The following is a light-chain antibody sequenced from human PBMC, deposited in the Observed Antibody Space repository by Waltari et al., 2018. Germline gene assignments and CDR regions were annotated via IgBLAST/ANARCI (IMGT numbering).Light chain of an antibody. Sequence: DIQMTQSPSTLSASVGDRVIITCRASQSISTWLAWYQQKPGKAPKLLIFAASSLQTGVPSGFSGSGSGTEVTLTINSLQPDDFATYYCQHYNAYRTFGQGTKVEIK. CDR3: QHYNAYRT. J-gene: IGKJ1*01. V-gene: IGKV1-5*01. CDR1: QSISTW. CDR2: AAS.